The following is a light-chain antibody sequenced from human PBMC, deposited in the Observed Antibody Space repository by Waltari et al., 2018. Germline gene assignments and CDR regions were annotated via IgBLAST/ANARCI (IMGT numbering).Light chain of an antibody. Sequence: QSALTQPASVSGSPGQSITISCTGTSSDVGGSNYVSWYQQYPGKAPKLSILDVSGRPSGVTKRFSCSKSGNTAALTISGVQAEDEADYYCSSYASGSAFYVFGTATKVTVL. J-gene: IGLJ1*01. CDR2: DVS. V-gene: IGLV2-14*03. CDR1: SSDVGGSNY. CDR3: SSYASGSAFYV.